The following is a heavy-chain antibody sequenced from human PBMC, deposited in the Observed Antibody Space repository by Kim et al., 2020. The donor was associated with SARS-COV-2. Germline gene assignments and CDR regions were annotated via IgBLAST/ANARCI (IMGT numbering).Heavy chain of an antibody. CDR2: IYYTGSA. J-gene: IGHJ4*02. V-gene: IGHV4-59*13. CDR1: DASIRSDY. D-gene: IGHD3-3*01. CDR3: AKYYGGVDS. Sequence: SETLSLTCTVSDASIRSDYWSWIRQPPGKGLEWIGYIYYTGSANYNPSLKSRVTMSVDMSKNQFSLKLSSVTAADTAVYYCAKYYGGVDSWGQGTLVTVSS.